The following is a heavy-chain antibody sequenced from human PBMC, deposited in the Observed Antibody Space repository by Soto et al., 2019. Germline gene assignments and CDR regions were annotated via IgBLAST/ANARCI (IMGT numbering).Heavy chain of an antibody. CDR3: ASLDPNRGMFDP. CDR1: GYTFTSYD. CDR2: MNPNSGNT. J-gene: IGHJ5*02. Sequence: ASVKVSCKASGYTFTSYDINWVRQATGQGLEWMGWMNPNSGNTGYVQKFQGRVTMTRNTSISTAYMELSSLRSEDTAVYYCASLDPNRGMFDPWGQGTLVTVSS. V-gene: IGHV1-8*01. D-gene: IGHD3-9*01.